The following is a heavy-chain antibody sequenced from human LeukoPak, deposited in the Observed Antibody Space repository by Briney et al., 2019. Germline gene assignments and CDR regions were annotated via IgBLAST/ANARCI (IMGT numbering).Heavy chain of an antibody. CDR2: ISAYNGNT. CDR1: AYTFTNHA. Sequence: ASVKVSCKASAYTFTNHAISWVRQAPGQGLEWMGWISAYNGNTNYAQKLQGRVTMTTDTSTSTAYMELRSLRSDDTAVYYCARDYVYGSPPSYDYWGQGTLVTVSS. J-gene: IGHJ4*02. D-gene: IGHD2-8*01. V-gene: IGHV1-18*01. CDR3: ARDYVYGSPPSYDY.